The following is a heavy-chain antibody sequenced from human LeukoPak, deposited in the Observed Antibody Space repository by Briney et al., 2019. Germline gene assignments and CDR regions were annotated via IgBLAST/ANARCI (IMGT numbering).Heavy chain of an antibody. D-gene: IGHD2-15*01. CDR2: INPNSGGT. J-gene: IGHJ5*02. Sequence: ASVKVSFKASGYTFTGYYMHWVRQAPGQGLEWMGWINPNSGGTNYAQKFQGRVTMTRDTSISTAYMELSRLRSDDTAVYYCAGARRYCSGGSCYPKWFDPWGQQSLVTVSS. CDR3: AGARRYCSGGSCYPKWFDP. CDR1: GYTFTGYY. V-gene: IGHV1-2*02.